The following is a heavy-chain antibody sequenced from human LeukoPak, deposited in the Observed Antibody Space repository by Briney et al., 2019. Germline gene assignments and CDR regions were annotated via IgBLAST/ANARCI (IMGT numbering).Heavy chain of an antibody. Sequence: GGSLRLSCAASGFTVSSNYVSWVRQAPGKGLEWVSVIYRDGRTYYTDSVKGRFTISRDNSKNTLYLQMNSLRAEDTAVYYCAKTHYDILTGYFDYWGQGTLVTVSS. V-gene: IGHV3-53*05. CDR2: IYRDGRT. CDR1: GFTVSSNY. D-gene: IGHD3-9*01. J-gene: IGHJ4*02. CDR3: AKTHYDILTGYFDY.